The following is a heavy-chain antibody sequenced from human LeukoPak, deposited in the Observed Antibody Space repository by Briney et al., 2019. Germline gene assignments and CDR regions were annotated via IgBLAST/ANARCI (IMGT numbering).Heavy chain of an antibody. CDR1: GGTFSSYA. CDR3: ARVPTYYYGSGAIPPHFGY. Sequence: SVKVSCKASGGTFSSYAISWVRQAPGQGLEWMGGIIPIFGTANYAQKFQGRVTITADKSTSTAYMELSSLRSEDTAVYYCARVPTYYYGSGAIPPHFGYWGQGTLVTVSS. D-gene: IGHD3-10*01. J-gene: IGHJ4*02. CDR2: IIPIFGTA. V-gene: IGHV1-69*06.